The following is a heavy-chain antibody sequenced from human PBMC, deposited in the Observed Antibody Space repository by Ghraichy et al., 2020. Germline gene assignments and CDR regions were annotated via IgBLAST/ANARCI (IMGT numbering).Heavy chain of an antibody. V-gene: IGHV3-20*04. D-gene: IGHD3-9*01. J-gene: IGHJ4*02. CDR3: AKTRYYDILTGYQDY. CDR1: GFTFDDYG. CDR2: IDWNGGST. Sequence: GGSLRLSCAASGFTFDDYGMSWVRQAPGKGLEWVSGIDWNGGSTGYADSVKGRFTISRDNAKNSLYLQMNSLRAEDTALYYCAKTRYYDILTGYQDYWGQGTLVTVSS.